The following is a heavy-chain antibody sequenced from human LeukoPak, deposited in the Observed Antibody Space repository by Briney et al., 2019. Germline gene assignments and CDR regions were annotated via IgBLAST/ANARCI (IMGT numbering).Heavy chain of an antibody. D-gene: IGHD1-26*01. CDR2: IYISGRT. Sequence: SQTLSLTCTVSGGSISIGTYYWSWIRQPAGKGLEWSGRIYISGRTNDNPSLKSRVTISVDTSKNQFSLKLRSVTAADTAVYHCASGPAELLLNYWGQGTLVTVSS. CDR3: ASGPAELLLNY. CDR1: GGSISIGTYY. V-gene: IGHV4-61*02. J-gene: IGHJ4*02.